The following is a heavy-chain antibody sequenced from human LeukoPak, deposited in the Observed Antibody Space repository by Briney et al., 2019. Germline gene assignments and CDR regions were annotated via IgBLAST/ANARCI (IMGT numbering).Heavy chain of an antibody. CDR1: GFTFSSYA. V-gene: IGHV3-23*01. CDR2: ISGSGDNT. CDR3: AKESYYDSSGSFYFDY. D-gene: IGHD3-22*01. J-gene: IGHJ4*02. Sequence: GGSLRLSCAASGFTFSSYAMSWVRQAPGKGLEWVSGISGSGDNTYYADSVKGRFTISRDNSKNTLYVQVNSLGTEDTAAYYCAKESYYDSSGSFYFDYWGQGTLVTVSS.